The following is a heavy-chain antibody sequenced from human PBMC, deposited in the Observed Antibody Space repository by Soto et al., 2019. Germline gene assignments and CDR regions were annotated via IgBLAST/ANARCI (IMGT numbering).Heavy chain of an antibody. Sequence: SETLSLTCTVSGGSISSGGYYWSWIRQHPGKGLESIGYIYYSGSTYYNPSLKSRVSISVDTSKNQFSLKLSSVTAADTAVYYCARRYSSAFDIWGQGTMVTVSS. J-gene: IGHJ3*02. CDR3: ARRYSSAFDI. D-gene: IGHD6-13*01. CDR2: IYYSGST. CDR1: GGSISSGGYY. V-gene: IGHV4-31*03.